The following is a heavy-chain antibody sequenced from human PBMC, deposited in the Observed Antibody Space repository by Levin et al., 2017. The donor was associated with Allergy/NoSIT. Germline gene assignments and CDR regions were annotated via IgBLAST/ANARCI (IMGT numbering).Heavy chain of an antibody. V-gene: IGHV3-30*18. CDR2: ISYDGSNK. CDR1: GFTFSSYG. Sequence: GGSLRLSCAASGFTFSSYGMHWVRQAPGKGLEWVAVISYDGSNKYYADSVKGRFTISRDNSKNTLYLQMNSLRAEDTAVYYCAKQALTVAGYYFDYWGQGTLVTVSS. D-gene: IGHD6-19*01. CDR3: AKQALTVAGYYFDY. J-gene: IGHJ4*02.